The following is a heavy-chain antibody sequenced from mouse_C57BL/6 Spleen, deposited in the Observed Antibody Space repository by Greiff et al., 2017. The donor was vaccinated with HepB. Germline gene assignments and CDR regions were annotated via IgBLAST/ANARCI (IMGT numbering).Heavy chain of an antibody. CDR3: ARDSSGSFDY. D-gene: IGHD3-2*02. CDR2: INPNNGGT. CDR1: GYTFTDYN. J-gene: IGHJ2*01. Sequence: VHVKQSGPELVKPGASVKMSCKASGYTFTDYNMHWVKQSHGKSLEWIGYINPNNGGTSYNQKFKGKATLTVNKSSSTAYMELRSLTSEDSAVYYCARDSSGSFDYWGQGTTLTVSS. V-gene: IGHV1-22*01.